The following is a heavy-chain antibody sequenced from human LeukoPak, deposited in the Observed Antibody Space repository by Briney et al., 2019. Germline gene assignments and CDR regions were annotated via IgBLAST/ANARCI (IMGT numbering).Heavy chain of an antibody. D-gene: IGHD3-9*01. V-gene: IGHV4-39*07. CDR1: GGSISSSSYY. CDR2: IYYSGST. Sequence: SETLSLTCTVSGGSISSSSYYWGWIRQPPGKGLEWIGSIYYSGSTYYNPSLKSQVTISVDTSKNQFSLKLSSVTAADTAVYYCARADPYSGLRYFDWLFYFDYWGQGTLVTVSS. J-gene: IGHJ4*02. CDR3: ARADPYSGLRYFDWLFYFDY.